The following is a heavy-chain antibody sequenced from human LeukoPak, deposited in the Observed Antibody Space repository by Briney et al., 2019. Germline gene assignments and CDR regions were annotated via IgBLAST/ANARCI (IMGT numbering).Heavy chain of an antibody. V-gene: IGHV3-66*01. Sequence: GGSLRLSCAASGFTVSSNYMSWVRQAPGKGLEWVSVIYSGGSTYYADSVKGRFTISRDNSKNTLYLQMNSLRAEDTAVYYCARDWALYGDKRIDYWGQGTLVTVSS. CDR2: IYSGGST. J-gene: IGHJ4*02. CDR3: ARDWALYGDKRIDY. D-gene: IGHD4-17*01. CDR1: GFTVSSNY.